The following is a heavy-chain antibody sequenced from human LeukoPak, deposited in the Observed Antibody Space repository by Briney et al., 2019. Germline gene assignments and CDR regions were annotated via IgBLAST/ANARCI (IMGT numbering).Heavy chain of an antibody. Sequence: GGSLRLSCAASGFTFSTYWMSWVRQAPGKGLEWVSAISGSGVGTYYADSVKGRFTISRDNSWNTLYLQMSSLRAEDTAVYYCAKDRVISGSEASDIWGQGTMVTVSS. D-gene: IGHD2-21*01. V-gene: IGHV3-23*01. CDR3: AKDRVISGSEASDI. CDR2: ISGSGVGT. J-gene: IGHJ3*02. CDR1: GFTFSTYW.